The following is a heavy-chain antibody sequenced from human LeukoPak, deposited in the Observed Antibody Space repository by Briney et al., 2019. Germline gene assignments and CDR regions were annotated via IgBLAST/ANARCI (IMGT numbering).Heavy chain of an antibody. CDR2: INHSGST. D-gene: IGHD2-2*01. V-gene: IGHV4-39*07. J-gene: IGHJ4*02. CDR3: ARGQPIDY. CDR1: GGSISSSSYY. Sequence: SETLSLTCSVSGGSISSSSYYWGWIRQPPGKGLEWIGEINHSGSTNYNPSLKSRVTISVDTSKNQFSLKLSSVTAADTAVYYCARGQPIDYWGQGTLVTVSS.